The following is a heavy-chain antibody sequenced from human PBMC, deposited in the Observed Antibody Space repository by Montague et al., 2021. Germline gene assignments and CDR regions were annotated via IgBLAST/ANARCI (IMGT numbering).Heavy chain of an antibody. CDR3: ARYLTGGCDE. Sequence: SETLSLTCAVYGGSLDGFYWTWIRQPPGKGLEWIGETNHRGISSYNPALKGRVTLSAETSKNQFSLRVTSVTAADTAVYFCARYLTGGCDEWGRGTLDTVSS. D-gene: IGHD5-12*01. CDR2: TNHRGIS. V-gene: IGHV4-34*01. J-gene: IGHJ4*02. CDR1: GGSLDGFY.